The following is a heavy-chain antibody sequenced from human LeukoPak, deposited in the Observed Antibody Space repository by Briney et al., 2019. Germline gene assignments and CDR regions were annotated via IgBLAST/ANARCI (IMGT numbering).Heavy chain of an antibody. CDR3: ARRTNYYDSSGYAFDI. CDR1: GFTFSSYA. J-gene: IGHJ3*02. CDR2: ISYDGSNK. D-gene: IGHD3-22*01. V-gene: IGHV3-30-3*01. Sequence: PGRSLRLSCAASGFTFSSYAMHWVRQAPGKGLEWAAVISYDGSNKYYADSVKGRFTISRDNSKNTLYLQMNSLRAEDTAVYYCARRTNYYDSSGYAFDILGQGTMVTVSS.